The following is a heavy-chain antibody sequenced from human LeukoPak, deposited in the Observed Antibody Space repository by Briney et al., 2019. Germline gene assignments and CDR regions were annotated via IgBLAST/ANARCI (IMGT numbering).Heavy chain of an antibody. V-gene: IGHV1-2*02. CDR3: ARGSIWRDGYNSAFDY. CDR1: GYTFTGYY. J-gene: IGHJ4*02. Sequence: ASVKVSCKASGYTFTGYYMHWVRQAPGQGLEWMGWINPSSGGTYYAQKFQGRVTMTRDTSISTAYMELSRLRSDDTALYYCARGSIWRDGYNSAFDYWGQGTLVTVSS. D-gene: IGHD5-24*01. CDR2: INPSSGGT.